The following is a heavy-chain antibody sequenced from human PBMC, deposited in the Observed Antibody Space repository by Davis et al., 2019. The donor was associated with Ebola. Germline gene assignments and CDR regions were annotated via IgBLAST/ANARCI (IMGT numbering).Heavy chain of an antibody. Sequence: GESLKISCAASGFTFSCSAMHWVRQASGKGLEWVGRIRSKANSYATAYAASVKGRFTISRDDSKNTAYLQMNSLKTEDTAVYYCTATVTTDYWGQGTLVTVSS. CDR2: IRSKANSYAT. J-gene: IGHJ4*02. CDR1: GFTFSCSA. D-gene: IGHD4-17*01. CDR3: TATVTTDY. V-gene: IGHV3-73*01.